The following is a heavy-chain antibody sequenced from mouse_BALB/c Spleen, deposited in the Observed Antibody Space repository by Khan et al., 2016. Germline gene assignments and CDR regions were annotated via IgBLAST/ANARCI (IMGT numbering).Heavy chain of an antibody. CDR3: TRGGGYYGRYAMDY. V-gene: IGHV1-20*02. Sequence: VQLQQPGPEVVKPGASVKISCKASDYSFTGYFMNWVKQNHGKSLEWIGRINPYNGDTFYSQNFRGKATLTVDRSSNTAHMELRSLASEDSAVYYCTRGGGYYGRYAMDYWGQGTSVTVSS. CDR2: INPYNGDT. D-gene: IGHD1-1*01. J-gene: IGHJ4*01. CDR1: DYSFTGYF.